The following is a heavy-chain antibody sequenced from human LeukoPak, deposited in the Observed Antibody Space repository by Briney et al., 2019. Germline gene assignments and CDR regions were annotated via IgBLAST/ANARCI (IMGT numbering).Heavy chain of an antibody. J-gene: IGHJ6*03. CDR2: IIPIFGTA. Sequence: SVNVSCKASGGTFSSYAISWVRQAPGQGLEWMGGIIPIFGTANYAQKFQGRVTITTDESTSTAYMELSSLRSEDTAVYYCARVGNSYGSNYYYYMDVWGKGTTVTVSS. CDR1: GGTFSSYA. D-gene: IGHD5-18*01. V-gene: IGHV1-69*05. CDR3: ARVGNSYGSNYYYYMDV.